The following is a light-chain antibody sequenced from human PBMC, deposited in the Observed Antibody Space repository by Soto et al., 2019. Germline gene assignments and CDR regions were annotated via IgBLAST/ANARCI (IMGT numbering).Light chain of an antibody. V-gene: IGLV2-23*01. CDR1: SSDVGSYNL. Sequence: QSALTQPASVSGSPGQSITISCTGTSSDVGSYNLVSWYQQHPGKAPKLMIYEGSKRPSGVSNRFSGSKSGNTASLTISGLQAEEEADYYCCSYAGSSTLYVFGTGTKVIV. CDR2: EGS. J-gene: IGLJ1*01. CDR3: CSYAGSSTLYV.